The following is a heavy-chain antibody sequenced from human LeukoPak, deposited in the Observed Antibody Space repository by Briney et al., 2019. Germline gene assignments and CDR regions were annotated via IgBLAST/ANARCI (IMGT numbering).Heavy chain of an antibody. D-gene: IGHD1-26*01. J-gene: IGHJ5*02. CDR2: IIPIFGTA. CDR3: ARIRYSGSYYLGGLDWFDL. CDR1: GGTFSSYA. V-gene: IGHV1-69*13. Sequence: GASVKVSCKASGGTFSSYAISWVRQAPGQGLEWMGGIIPIFGTANYAQKFQGRVTITADESTSTAYMELSSLRSEDTAVYYCARIRYSGSYYLGGLDWFDLWGQGTLVTVSS.